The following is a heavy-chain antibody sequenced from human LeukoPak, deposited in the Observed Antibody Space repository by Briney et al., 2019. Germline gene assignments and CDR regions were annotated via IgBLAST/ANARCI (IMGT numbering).Heavy chain of an antibody. D-gene: IGHD4-17*01. CDR1: GFTFSSYW. J-gene: IGHJ6*02. CDR3: ARDRCYYGDSYFNGLDV. V-gene: IGHV3-74*01. Sequence: PGGSLRLSCAASGFTFSSYWMHWVRQAPGKGLVWVSRINSDGSSTSYADSVKGRFTISRDNAKNTLYLQMNSLRDEDTAVYYCARDRCYYGDSYFNGLDVWGQGTTVTVSS. CDR2: INSDGSST.